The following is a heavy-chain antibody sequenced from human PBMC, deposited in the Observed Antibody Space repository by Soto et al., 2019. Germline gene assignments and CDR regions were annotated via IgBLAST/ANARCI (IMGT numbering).Heavy chain of an antibody. CDR2: IYYAGST. CDR1: GGSMISYY. D-gene: IGHD2-15*01. Sequence: SETLSLTCTVSGGSMISYYWSWIRQPPGRGLEWIGFIYYAGSTKYNPSLNSRVTISVDTSKNQFSLDLTSVTATDTAVYFCARHPGYCSGGSCNGQYTLDVWGQGTTVTVSS. J-gene: IGHJ6*02. V-gene: IGHV4-59*08. CDR3: ARHPGYCSGGSCNGQYTLDV.